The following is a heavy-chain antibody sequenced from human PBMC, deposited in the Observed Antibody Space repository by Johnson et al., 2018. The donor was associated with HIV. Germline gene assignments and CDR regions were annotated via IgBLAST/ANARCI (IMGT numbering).Heavy chain of an antibody. CDR2: INWNGGST. CDR1: GFTFDNAW. D-gene: IGHD6-13*01. J-gene: IGHJ3*02. V-gene: IGHV3-20*04. CDR3: ARYQQLVRDGAFDI. Sequence: VQLVESGGGLVQPGGSLRLSCAASGFTFDNAWMNWVRQAPGKGLEWVSGINWNGGSTGYADSVKGRFTISRDNAKNSLYLQMNSLRAEDTALYYCARYQQLVRDGAFDIWGQGTMVTVSS.